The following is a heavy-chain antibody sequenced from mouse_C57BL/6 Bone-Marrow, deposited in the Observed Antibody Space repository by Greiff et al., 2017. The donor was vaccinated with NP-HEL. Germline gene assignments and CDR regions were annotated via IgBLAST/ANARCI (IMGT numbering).Heavy chain of an antibody. CDR3: ARSKYYGSSYYFDY. D-gene: IGHD1-1*01. CDR2: IYPRSGNT. V-gene: IGHV1-81*01. CDR1: GYTFTSYG. Sequence: QVQLQQSGAELARPGASVKLSCKASGYTFTSYGISWVKQRPGQGLEWIGEIYPRSGNTYYNEKFKGKATLTADKSSSTAYMELRSLTSEDSAVYFCARSKYYGSSYYFDYWGQGTTLTVSS. J-gene: IGHJ2*01.